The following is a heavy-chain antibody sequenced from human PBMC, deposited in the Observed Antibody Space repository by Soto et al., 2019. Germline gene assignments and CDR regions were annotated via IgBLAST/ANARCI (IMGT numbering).Heavy chain of an antibody. CDR2: ILNDGSNR. CDR3: ARDDEYSGNGMDV. CDR1: GFTFSNYG. Sequence: QVQLVESGGGVVQPGRSLTLSCAASGFTFSNYGMHWVRRAPGKGLEGVAVILNDGSNRYHADSVKDRFTISRDNSKNTLYLQMNSLRAEDTAVYYCARDDEYSGNGMDVWGQGTTVTVS. D-gene: IGHD3-10*01. V-gene: IGHV3-33*01. J-gene: IGHJ6*02.